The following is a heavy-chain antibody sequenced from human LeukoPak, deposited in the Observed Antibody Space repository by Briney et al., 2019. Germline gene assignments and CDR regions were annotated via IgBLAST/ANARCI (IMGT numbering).Heavy chain of an antibody. CDR3: ASELNIAARPIY. CDR1: GGSISNGSYY. J-gene: IGHJ4*02. D-gene: IGHD6-6*01. Sequence: PSETLSLTCTVSGGSISNGSYYWSWIRQPAGERLEWIGRSYTSGSTNYNPSLKSRVTISVDTSKSQFALKLSSVTGADTAVYYCASELNIAARPIYWGQGTLVTVSS. V-gene: IGHV4-61*02. CDR2: SYTSGST.